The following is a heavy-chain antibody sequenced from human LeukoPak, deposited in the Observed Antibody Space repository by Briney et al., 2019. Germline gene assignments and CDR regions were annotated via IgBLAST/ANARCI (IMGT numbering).Heavy chain of an antibody. D-gene: IGHD6-13*01. CDR1: GGTFSSYA. CDR2: IIPILGIA. J-gene: IGHJ5*02. CDR3: ARDRPYSSILFDP. V-gene: IGHV1-69*04. Sequence: ASVKVSCKASGGTFSSYAISWLRQTPGQGLEWMGRIIPILGIANYAQKFQGRVTITADKSTSTAYMELSSLRSEDTAVYYCARDRPYSSILFDPWGQGTLVTVSS.